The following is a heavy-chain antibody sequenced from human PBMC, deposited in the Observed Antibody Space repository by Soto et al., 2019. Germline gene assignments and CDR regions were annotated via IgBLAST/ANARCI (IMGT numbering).Heavy chain of an antibody. CDR1: GGSLSPHY. Sequence: PSETLSLTCTVSGGSLSPHYWSWIRQPPGKGLEWIGYIYYSGSTNYNPSLKSRVTISVDTSKNQFSLKLSSVTAADTAVYYCARESTVVTPYYGYFDYWGQGTLVTVSS. V-gene: IGHV4-59*11. J-gene: IGHJ4*02. CDR2: IYYSGST. CDR3: ARESTVVTPYYGYFDY. D-gene: IGHD3-10*01.